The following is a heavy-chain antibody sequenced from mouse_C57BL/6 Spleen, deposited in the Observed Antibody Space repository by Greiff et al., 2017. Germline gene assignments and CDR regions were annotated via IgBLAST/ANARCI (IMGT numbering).Heavy chain of an antibody. Sequence: EVKLVESGGGLVQPGGSLSLSCAASGFTFTDYYMSWVRQPPGKALEWLGFIRNKANGYTTEYSASVKGRFTISRDNSQSILYLQMNALRAEDSATYYCARYGGNYGNFDYWGQGTTLTVSS. CDR1: GFTFTDYY. CDR2: IRNKANGYTT. J-gene: IGHJ2*01. D-gene: IGHD2-1*01. V-gene: IGHV7-3*01. CDR3: ARYGGNYGNFDY.